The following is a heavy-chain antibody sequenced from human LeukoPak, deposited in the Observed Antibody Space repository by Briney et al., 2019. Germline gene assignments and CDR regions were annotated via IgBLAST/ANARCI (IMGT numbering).Heavy chain of an antibody. CDR2: INHSGST. J-gene: IGHJ4*02. CDR1: GGSFSGYY. Sequence: SETLSLTCAVYGGSFSGYYWSWIRQPPGKGLEWIGEINHSGSTNYNPSLKSRVTISVDTSKNQFSLKLSSVTAADTAVYYCARDYGYWGQGTLVTVSS. D-gene: IGHD4-17*01. CDR3: ARDYGY. V-gene: IGHV4-34*01.